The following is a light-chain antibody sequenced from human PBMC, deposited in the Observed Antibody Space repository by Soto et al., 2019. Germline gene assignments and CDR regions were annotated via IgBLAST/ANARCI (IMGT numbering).Light chain of an antibody. V-gene: IGKV1-5*03. CDR2: KAS. CDR1: QTISSW. CDR3: QYYISYSSA. J-gene: IGKJ2*01. Sequence: DTKVNMSPSTLSGTIEDRVTITCRASQTISSWLAWYQQKPGKAPKLLIYKASTLKSGVPSRFSGSGSGTEFTLTISSLQPDDFATYVCQYYISYSSAFGHGAKL.